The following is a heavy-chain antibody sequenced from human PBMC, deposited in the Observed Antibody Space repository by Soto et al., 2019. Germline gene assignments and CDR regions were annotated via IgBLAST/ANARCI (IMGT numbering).Heavy chain of an antibody. J-gene: IGHJ6*02. CDR1: GFTFSNYW. CDR2: INSDASTI. V-gene: IGHV3-74*03. CDR3: ARDKWNYYNYYGMDV. D-gene: IGHD1-20*01. Sequence: DVQLVESGGGLVQPGGSLRLSCAASGFTFSNYWMHWVRKAPGKGLVWVAYINSDASTIKYADSVKGRFTISRDNARNTLYLQMNSLRGDDTAVYYCARDKWNYYNYYGMDVWGQGTRVTVS.